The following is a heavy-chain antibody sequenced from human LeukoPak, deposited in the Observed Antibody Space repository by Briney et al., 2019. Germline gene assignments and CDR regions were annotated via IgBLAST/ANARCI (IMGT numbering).Heavy chain of an antibody. CDR1: GFTFSSYE. CDR2: ISSSGSTI. Sequence: PGGSLRLSCAASGFTFSSYEMNWVRQAPGKGLEWVSYISSSGSTIYYADSVKGRFTISRDNSKNTLYLQMNSLRAEDTAVYYCAKDSTYYDFWSGYLPTYFDYWGQGTLVTVSS. J-gene: IGHJ4*02. V-gene: IGHV3-48*03. D-gene: IGHD3-3*01. CDR3: AKDSTYYDFWSGYLPTYFDY.